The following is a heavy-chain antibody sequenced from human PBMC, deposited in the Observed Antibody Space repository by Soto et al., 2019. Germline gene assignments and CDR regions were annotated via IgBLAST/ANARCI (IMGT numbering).Heavy chain of an antibody. CDR1: GDSISSGGHY. D-gene: IGHD3-16*01. Sequence: QVQLQESGPGLVKPSQTLSLTCAVSGDSISSGGHYWSWVRQHPGKGLEWIGYIYNTGPTYFTPPSKIRDTRSRISAEPDFSLQATSVTAADTAVYCCAADGAVPYGIDVWGHGTAVTVSS. CDR3: AADGAVPYGIDV. J-gene: IGHJ6*02. V-gene: IGHV4-31*11. CDR2: IYNTGPT.